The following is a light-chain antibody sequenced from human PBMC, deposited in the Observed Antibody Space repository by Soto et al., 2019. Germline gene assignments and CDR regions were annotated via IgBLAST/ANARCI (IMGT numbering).Light chain of an antibody. CDR2: GAS. CDR3: QQYGSSTT. CDR1: QSVSSSY. V-gene: IGKV3-20*01. Sequence: EIVLTQSPGTLSLSPGERATLSCRASQSVSSSYLAWYQQKPGQALRLLIYGASSRATGIPDRFRGSGSGTDFTLTISRLEPEDFAVYYCQQYGSSTTFGQGTKVEIK. J-gene: IGKJ1*01.